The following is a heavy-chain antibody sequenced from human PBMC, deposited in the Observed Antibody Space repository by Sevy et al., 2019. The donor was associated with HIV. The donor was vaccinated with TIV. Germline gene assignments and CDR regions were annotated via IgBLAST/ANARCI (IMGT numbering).Heavy chain of an antibody. CDR1: GYTFNNAW. CDR2: IKSKTDGGSA. V-gene: IGHV3-15*01. Sequence: GGSLILSCAASGYTFNNAWMSWVRQAPGKGLEWLGRIKSKTDGGSAEYASPVKGRFTISRDDSKSTLYLQMNRLRTEDTGVYYCTGATVFGATWFDPWGQGALVTVSS. CDR3: TGATVFGATWFDP. D-gene: IGHD3-3*01. J-gene: IGHJ5*02.